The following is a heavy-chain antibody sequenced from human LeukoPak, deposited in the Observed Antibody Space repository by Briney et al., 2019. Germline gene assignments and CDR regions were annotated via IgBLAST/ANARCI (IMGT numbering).Heavy chain of an antibody. D-gene: IGHD4-17*01. Sequence: GGSLRLSCAASGFTFSNYAMSWVRQAPGKGLEWVSAISGSGGNTKYADSVKGRFTISRDNSKNTLYLQMNSLRADDTAVYYCAKDPLVMTTVTTPYWGQGTLVTVSS. CDR3: AKDPLVMTTVTTPY. J-gene: IGHJ4*02. CDR1: GFTFSNYA. CDR2: ISGSGGNT. V-gene: IGHV3-23*01.